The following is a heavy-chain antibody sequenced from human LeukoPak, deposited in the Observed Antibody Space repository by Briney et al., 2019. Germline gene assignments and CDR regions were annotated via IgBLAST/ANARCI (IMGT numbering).Heavy chain of an antibody. CDR1: GYTFTNYD. CDR2: IIPIFDEA. D-gene: IGHD5-24*01. Sequence: PWASVKVSCKTSGYTFTNYDISWVRQAPGQGLEWMGRIIPIFDEAIYAQKFQGRVTITADKSTSTAYMELSSLRSEDTAVYYCERRPERWPQNHRTLDNWGQGTLVTVSS. J-gene: IGHJ4*02. CDR3: ERRPERWPQNHRTLDN. V-gene: IGHV1-69*04.